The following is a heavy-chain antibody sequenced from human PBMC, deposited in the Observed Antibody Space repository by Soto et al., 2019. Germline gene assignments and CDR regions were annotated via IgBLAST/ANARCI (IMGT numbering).Heavy chain of an antibody. CDR2: ILANGGAT. CDR1: GFTFSSYS. J-gene: IGHJ5*02. V-gene: IGHV3-23*01. Sequence: GSLRLSCAASGFTFSSYSMSWVRQAPGRGLEWVSHILANGGATFYSDSVKGRFTISRDTSRNTLYLQMNSLGAEDTAVYYCAKNPSLLWFGESASDWFDPWGQGT. CDR3: AKNPSLLWFGESASDWFDP. D-gene: IGHD3-10*01.